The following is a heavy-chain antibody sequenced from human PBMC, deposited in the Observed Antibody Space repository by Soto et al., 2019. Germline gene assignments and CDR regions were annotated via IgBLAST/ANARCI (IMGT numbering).Heavy chain of an antibody. D-gene: IGHD6-13*01. CDR1: GGSISSGDYY. CDR2: IYYSGST. V-gene: IGHV4-30-4*01. J-gene: IGHJ6*02. CDR3: ARDLMAAAGTWGYGMDV. Sequence: SETLSLTCTVSGGSISSGDYYWSWIRQPPGKGLEWIGYIYYSGSTYYNPSLKSRVTISVGTSKNQFSLKLSSVTAADTAVYYCARDLMAAAGTWGYGMDVWGQGTTVTVSS.